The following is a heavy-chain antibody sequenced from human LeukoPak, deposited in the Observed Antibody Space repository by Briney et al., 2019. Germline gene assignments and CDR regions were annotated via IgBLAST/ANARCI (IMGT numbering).Heavy chain of an antibody. Sequence: PGGSLRLSCAASGLTFSTYSMNWVRQAPGKGLEWVSYISSSGSTIHYADSVKGRFTISRDNAKNSLYLQMNSLRAEDTAVYYCARDMGTQDDAFDIWGQGTMVTVSS. CDR2: ISSSGSTI. D-gene: IGHD1-14*01. V-gene: IGHV3-48*01. CDR1: GLTFSTYS. CDR3: ARDMGTQDDAFDI. J-gene: IGHJ3*02.